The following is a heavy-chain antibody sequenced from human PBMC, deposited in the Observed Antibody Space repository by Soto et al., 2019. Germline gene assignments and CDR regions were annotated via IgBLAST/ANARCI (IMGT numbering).Heavy chain of an antibody. Sequence: NPGGSLRLSCAASGFTFSNAWMSWVRQAPGKGLEWVGRIKSKTDGGTTDYAAPVKGRFTISRDDSKNTLYLQMNSLKTEDTAVYYCTTDPLQLWPPYYYYGMDVWGQGTTVTVSS. CDR1: GFTFSNAW. V-gene: IGHV3-15*01. J-gene: IGHJ6*02. CDR2: IKSKTDGGTT. CDR3: TTDPLQLWPPYYYYGMDV. D-gene: IGHD5-18*01.